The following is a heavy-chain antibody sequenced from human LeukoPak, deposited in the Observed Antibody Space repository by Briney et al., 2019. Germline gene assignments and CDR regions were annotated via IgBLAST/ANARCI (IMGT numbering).Heavy chain of an antibody. V-gene: IGHV4-59*12. Sequence: SETLSLTCTVSGGSISSYYWSWIRQPPGKGLEWIGYIYYSGSTYYNPSLKSRVTISVDTSKNQFSLRLSSVTAADTAVYYCARKGGGQLVNTRRWFDPWGQGTLVTVSP. CDR2: IYYSGST. CDR3: ARKGGGQLVNTRRWFDP. J-gene: IGHJ5*02. D-gene: IGHD6-13*01. CDR1: GGSISSYY.